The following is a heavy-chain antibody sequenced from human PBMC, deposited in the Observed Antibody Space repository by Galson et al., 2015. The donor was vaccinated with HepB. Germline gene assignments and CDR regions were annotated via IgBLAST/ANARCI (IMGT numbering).Heavy chain of an antibody. CDR1: GFTFSSYA. Sequence: SLRLSCAASGFTFSSYAMHWVRQAPGKGLEWVAVISYDGSNKYYADSVKGRFTISRDNSKNTLYLQMNSLRAEDTAVYYCAKDFSSGWDYWGQGTLVTVSS. CDR3: AKDFSSGWDY. J-gene: IGHJ4*02. D-gene: IGHD6-19*01. V-gene: IGHV3-30*04. CDR2: ISYDGSNK.